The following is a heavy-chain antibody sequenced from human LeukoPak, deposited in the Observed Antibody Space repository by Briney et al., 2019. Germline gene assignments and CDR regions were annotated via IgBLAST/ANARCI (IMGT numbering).Heavy chain of an antibody. J-gene: IGHJ4*02. V-gene: IGHV4-39*01. CDR3: AGRVGATSWSGMEF. CDR2: IHYSGNT. Sequence: SETLSLTCTVSGDSISSGTFYWGWVRQPPGKGLEWIGSIHYSGNTYYNPSLKSPVTISVDTSKNQFYLTLSSVTAADTAVYYCAGRVGATSWSGMEFWGQGILVTVSS. D-gene: IGHD1-26*01. CDR1: GDSISSGTFY.